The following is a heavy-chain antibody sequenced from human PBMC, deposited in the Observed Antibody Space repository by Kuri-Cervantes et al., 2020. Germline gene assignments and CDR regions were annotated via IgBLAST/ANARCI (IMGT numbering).Heavy chain of an antibody. J-gene: IGHJ6*02. Sequence: GESLKISCAASGFTFRRYGMHWVRQAPGKGLEWVAVVSDDGTNQYYGDSVKGRFTTSRDNSKNTLYLQMNSLRAEDTAVYYCARAYYDFWSGYYGYYYGMDVWGQGTTVTVSS. CDR3: ARAYYDFWSGYYGYYYGMDV. CDR2: VSDDGTNQ. D-gene: IGHD3-3*01. CDR1: GFTFRRYG. V-gene: IGHV3-33*08.